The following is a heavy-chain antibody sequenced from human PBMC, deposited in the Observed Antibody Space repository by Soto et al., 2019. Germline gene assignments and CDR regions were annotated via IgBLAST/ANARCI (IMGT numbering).Heavy chain of an antibody. CDR2: ISGSGGST. Sequence: EVQLLESGGGLVQPGGSLRLSCAASGFTFSSYGMSWVRQASGKGPEWVSAISGSGGSTYYADSVKGRFTISRDNSKNTLYLQMNSLRAEDTAVYYCAKESTYYYGSRWGQGTLVTVSS. CDR3: AKESTYYYGSR. D-gene: IGHD3-10*01. J-gene: IGHJ4*02. V-gene: IGHV3-23*01. CDR1: GFTFSSYG.